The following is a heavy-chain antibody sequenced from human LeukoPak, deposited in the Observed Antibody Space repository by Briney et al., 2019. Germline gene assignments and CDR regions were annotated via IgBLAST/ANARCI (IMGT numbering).Heavy chain of an antibody. Sequence: GGSLRLSCAASGFYFANYAMSWVRQAPGKGLEWVANIKQDGSEKYYVASVKGRFTISRDNAKNSLYLQMNSLRAEDTAMYYCARAGQEWFGELGFGSWGQGTLVTVSS. J-gene: IGHJ4*02. D-gene: IGHD3-10*01. V-gene: IGHV3-7*01. CDR1: GFYFANYA. CDR2: IKQDGSEK. CDR3: ARAGQEWFGELGFGS.